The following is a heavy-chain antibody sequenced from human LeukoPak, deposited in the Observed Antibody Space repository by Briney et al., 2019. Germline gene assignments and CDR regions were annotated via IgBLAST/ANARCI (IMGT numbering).Heavy chain of an antibody. Sequence: SETLSLTCTVSGGSISGQYVGWVRQPPGKGLEWIGWIFYSGSTNYNPSLKSRVTISVDTSKNQFSLKLSSVTAADTAVYYCARADSLYSSGWFRWGQGTLVTVSS. J-gene: IGHJ4*02. V-gene: IGHV4-59*11. CDR3: ARADSLYSSGWFR. CDR1: GGSISGQY. CDR2: IFYSGST. D-gene: IGHD6-19*01.